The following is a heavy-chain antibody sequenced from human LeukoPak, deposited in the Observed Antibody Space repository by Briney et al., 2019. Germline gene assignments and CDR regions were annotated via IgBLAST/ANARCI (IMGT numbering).Heavy chain of an antibody. V-gene: IGHV4-34*01. D-gene: IGHD6-13*01. Sequence: SETLSLTCAVYGGSFSGYYWSWIRQPPGKGLEWIGEINHSGSTNYNPSLKSRVTISVDTSKNQFSLKLSSVTAADTVVYYCARGRRRAGTTAFDPWGQGTLVTVSS. CDR3: ARGRRRAGTTAFDP. J-gene: IGHJ5*02. CDR2: INHSGST. CDR1: GGSFSGYY.